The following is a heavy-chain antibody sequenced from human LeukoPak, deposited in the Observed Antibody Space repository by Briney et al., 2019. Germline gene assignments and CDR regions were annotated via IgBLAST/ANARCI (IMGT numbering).Heavy chain of an antibody. D-gene: IGHD3-22*01. CDR2: MNPNSGNT. CDR3: AGAYYYDSSGSAEYFQH. Sequence: ASVKVSCKASGYTFTSYDINWVRQATGQGLEWMGWMNPNSGNTGYAQKFQGRVTITRNTSISTAYMELSSLRSEDTAVYYCAGAYYYDSSGSAEYFQHWGQGTLVTVSS. V-gene: IGHV1-8*03. J-gene: IGHJ1*01. CDR1: GYTFTSYD.